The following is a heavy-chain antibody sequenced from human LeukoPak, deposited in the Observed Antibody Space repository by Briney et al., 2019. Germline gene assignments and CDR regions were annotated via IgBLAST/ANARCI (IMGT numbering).Heavy chain of an antibody. CDR2: ISWNSGSI. CDR1: GFTFDDYA. D-gene: IGHD1-14*01. V-gene: IGHV3-9*01. CDR3: AKDITDRDGYYDY. Sequence: GGSLRLSCAASGFTFDDYAMHWVRQAPGKGLEWVSGISWNSGSIGYADSVKGRFTISRDNAKNSLYLQMNSLRAEDTALYYCAKDITDRDGYYDYWDQGTLVTVSS. J-gene: IGHJ4*02.